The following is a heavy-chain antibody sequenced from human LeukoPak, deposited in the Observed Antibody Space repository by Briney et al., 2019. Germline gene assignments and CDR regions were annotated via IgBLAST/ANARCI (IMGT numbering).Heavy chain of an antibody. CDR2: TKPDGSAE. Sequence: GGSLRLSCAASGFTFTSYPMTWVRQAPGKGLEWVANTKPDGSAEYYADSVRGRFTASRDNANNLLYLQMNRLRAEDTAVYYCARDGGLHTNFDYWGQGTLLTVSS. J-gene: IGHJ4*02. CDR1: GFTFTSYP. D-gene: IGHD2-15*01. CDR3: ARDGGLHTNFDY. V-gene: IGHV3-7*01.